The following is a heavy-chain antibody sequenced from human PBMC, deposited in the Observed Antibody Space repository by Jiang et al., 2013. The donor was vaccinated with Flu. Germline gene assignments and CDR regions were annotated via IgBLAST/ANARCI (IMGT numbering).Heavy chain of an antibody. D-gene: IGHD6-25*01. V-gene: IGHV4-30-4*01. CDR1: SASISNGDYF. J-gene: IGHJ3*02. Sequence: SQTLSLTCTVSSASISNGDYFWTWIRQAPGKGLEYIGYIYNSDNTNTYYNPSLMSRVSISVDLSKNQFSLKLSSVTATDTAVYYCAAATSVTMWAFDIWGQGTMVTVSS. CDR2: IYNSDNT. CDR3: AAATSVTMWAFDI.